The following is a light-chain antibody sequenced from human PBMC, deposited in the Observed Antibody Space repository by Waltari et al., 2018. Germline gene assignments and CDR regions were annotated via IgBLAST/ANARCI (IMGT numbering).Light chain of an antibody. V-gene: IGKV4-1*01. CDR3: QQYYSTPYT. CDR2: WAS. Sequence: DIVMTQSPDSLSVSLGERATINCKSSQIVLHSSNNKNYLAWYQQKPGQPPKLLIYWASTRQSGDPDRFSGSGSGTDFTLTISSLQAEDVAVYYCQQYYSTPYTFGQGTKLEIK. CDR1: QIVLHSSNNKNY. J-gene: IGKJ2*01.